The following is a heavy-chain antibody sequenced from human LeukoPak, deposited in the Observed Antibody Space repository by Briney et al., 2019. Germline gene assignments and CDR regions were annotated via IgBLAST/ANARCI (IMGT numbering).Heavy chain of an antibody. J-gene: IGHJ4*02. CDR3: ASHREGSSGYFGY. CDR2: IHYRGST. Sequence: SETLSLTCTVSGDSIRNYNHYWGWIRQPPGKGPEWIGSIHYRGSTFFNPSLKSRVTISVDTSKNQFSLKLSSVTAADTAVYYCASHREGSSGYFGYWGQGTLVTVSS. D-gene: IGHD3-22*01. CDR1: GDSIRNYNHY. V-gene: IGHV4-39*07.